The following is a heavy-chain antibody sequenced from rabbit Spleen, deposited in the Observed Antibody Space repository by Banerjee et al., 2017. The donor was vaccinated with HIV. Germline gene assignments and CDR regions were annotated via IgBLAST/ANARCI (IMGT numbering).Heavy chain of an antibody. CDR2: IDTVFGHT. Sequence: QEQLVESGGRLVTPGGSLTLSCKASGIDLMSIAMSWVRQAPGKGLEWIGYIDTVFGHTYYARWVNGRFTISSDNAQNTVDLQMNSLTAADTATYFCVRDQAGDADYGPYYLNLWGPGTLVTVS. J-gene: IGHJ4*01. CDR1: GIDLMSIA. V-gene: IGHV1S47*01. D-gene: IGHD2-1*01. CDR3: VRDQAGDADYGPYYLNL.